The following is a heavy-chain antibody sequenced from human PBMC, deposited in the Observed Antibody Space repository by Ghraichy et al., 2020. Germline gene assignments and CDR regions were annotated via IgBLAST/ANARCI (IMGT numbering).Heavy chain of an antibody. J-gene: IGHJ3*02. Sequence: ASVKVSCKASGYTFTSYAMHWVRQAPGQRLEWMGWINAGNGNTKYSQKFQGRVTITRDTSASTAYMELSSLRSEDTAVYYCARVPTVRVNDAFDIWGQGTMVTVSS. V-gene: IGHV1-3*01. CDR3: ARVPTVRVNDAFDI. CDR1: GYTFTSYA. D-gene: IGHD4-17*01. CDR2: INAGNGNT.